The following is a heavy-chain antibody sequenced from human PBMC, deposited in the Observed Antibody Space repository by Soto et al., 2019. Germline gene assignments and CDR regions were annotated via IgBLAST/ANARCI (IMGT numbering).Heavy chain of an antibody. Sequence: SETLSLTCTVSGGSISSSSYYWGWIRQPPGKGLDWIGSIYHSGSTYYNPSLKGRVTISVDTSKNQFSLKLSSVTPADTAVYYGARGHGSGSRDFDYWGQGTLVTFSS. J-gene: IGHJ4*02. CDR1: GGSISSSSYY. V-gene: IGHV4-39*01. D-gene: IGHD3-10*01. CDR3: ARGHGSGSRDFDY. CDR2: IYHSGST.